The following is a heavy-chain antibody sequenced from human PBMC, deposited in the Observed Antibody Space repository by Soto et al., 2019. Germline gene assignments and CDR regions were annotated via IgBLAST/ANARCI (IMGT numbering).Heavy chain of an antibody. CDR3: ARDLMYTSSPDSSFYP. Sequence: QVQLVQSGVEVTKPGASVRVSCKTSGYTFVSYGINWVRQAPGQWLEWMGWISPGSGNIIYAQKFQGRVTLTTDTVTRTVCKDLTSLRFDDTAVYYCARDLMYTSSPDSSFYPWGHGTLLTVS. CDR2: ISPGSGNI. J-gene: IGHJ5*02. V-gene: IGHV1-18*01. D-gene: IGHD2-2*01. CDR1: GYTFVSYG.